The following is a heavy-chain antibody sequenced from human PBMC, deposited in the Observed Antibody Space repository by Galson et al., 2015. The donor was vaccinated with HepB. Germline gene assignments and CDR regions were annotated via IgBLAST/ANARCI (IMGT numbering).Heavy chain of an antibody. Sequence: SVKVSCKASGYNLINYAMNWVRQAPGQGLEWMGWINTNTGNPTYAQGFTGRFVFSFDTSVTTAYLQISSLKTEDTAVYYCAREWRGSGWYDSRYFDLWGRGTLVTVSS. J-gene: IGHJ2*01. CDR1: GYNLINYA. CDR2: INTNTGNP. V-gene: IGHV7-4-1*02. D-gene: IGHD6-19*01. CDR3: AREWRGSGWYDSRYFDL.